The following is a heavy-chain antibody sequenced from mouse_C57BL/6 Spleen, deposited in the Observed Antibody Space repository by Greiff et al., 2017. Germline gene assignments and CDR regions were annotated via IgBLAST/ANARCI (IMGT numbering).Heavy chain of an antibody. CDR2: IYPGSGNT. V-gene: IGHV1-76*01. Sequence: QVQLQQSGAELVRPGASVKLSCKASGYTFTDYYINWVKQRPGQGLEWIARIYPGSGNTYYNEKFKGKATLTAEKSSSTAYMQLSSLTSEDSAVYFCAREGSYYYGSSSWFAYWGQGTLVTVSA. D-gene: IGHD1-1*01. CDR3: AREGSYYYGSSSWFAY. CDR1: GYTFTDYY. J-gene: IGHJ3*01.